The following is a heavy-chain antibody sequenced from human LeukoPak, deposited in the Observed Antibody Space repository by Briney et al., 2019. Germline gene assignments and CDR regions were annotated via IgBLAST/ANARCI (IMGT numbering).Heavy chain of an antibody. Sequence: ASVKVSCKASGYTFTSYYMHWVRQAPGQGLEWMGIINPSGGSTSYAQKFQGRVTMTRDTSTSTVYMELSSLRSEDTAVYYCARGAIVVVPARRNYYYYYMDVWGKGTTVTVSS. CDR1: GYTFTSYY. CDR3: ARGAIVVVPARRNYYYYYMDV. J-gene: IGHJ6*03. D-gene: IGHD2-2*01. V-gene: IGHV1-46*01. CDR2: INPSGGST.